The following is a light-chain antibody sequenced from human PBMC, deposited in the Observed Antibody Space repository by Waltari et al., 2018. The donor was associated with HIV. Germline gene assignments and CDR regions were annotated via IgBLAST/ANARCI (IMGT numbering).Light chain of an antibody. V-gene: IGLV8-61*01. J-gene: IGLJ3*02. CDR3: LVHMGHGAWV. CDR2: STN. CDR1: SGSVSPTSF. Sequence: QTVVTQEPSFSVSPGGTVTLTCGLNSGSVSPTSFPSWYQQTPDQAPRTLIYSTNIRSSGVPDRFSGSILGNKAALTITGAQADDESDYYCLVHMGHGAWVFGGGTKLTVL.